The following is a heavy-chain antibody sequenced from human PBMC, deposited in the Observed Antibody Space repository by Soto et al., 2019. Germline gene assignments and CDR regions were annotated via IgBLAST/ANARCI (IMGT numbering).Heavy chain of an antibody. CDR1: GFTFSSHN. CDR3: ARDSPDDNGLIDH. CDR2: ISSSGSYI. V-gene: IGHV3-21*01. D-gene: IGHD4-17*01. J-gene: IGHJ4*02. Sequence: EVQLVESGGGLVQPGGSLRLSCAASGFTFSSHNMNWVRQAPGKGLEWVSSISSSGSYIYYADSLKGRFTISRDNAKSSVYRQMISLRAEDTAVYYCARDSPDDNGLIDHWGRGALVTVSS.